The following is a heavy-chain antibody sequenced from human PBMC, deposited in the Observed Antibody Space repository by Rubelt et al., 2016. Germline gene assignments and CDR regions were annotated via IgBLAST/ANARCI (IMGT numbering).Heavy chain of an antibody. V-gene: IGHV4-39*07. CDR1: GGSVISNSHF. Sequence: QLQLQESGPGLVKPSETLSLTCTVSGGSVISNSHFWGWVRQPPGKGLEWIASIHSAGGTYYNPSLKSRVTISVDTSKTKFSRKRSSVTAADTAVYYCARGHASSGTYPGWGQGTLVTVSS. D-gene: IGHD6-19*01. J-gene: IGHJ4*02. CDR3: ARGHASSGTYPG. CDR2: IHSAGGT.